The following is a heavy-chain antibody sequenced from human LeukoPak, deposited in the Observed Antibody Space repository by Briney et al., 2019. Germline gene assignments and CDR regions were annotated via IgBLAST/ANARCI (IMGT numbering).Heavy chain of an antibody. CDR1: GFTFSSYT. D-gene: IGHD6-13*01. CDR3: VRGDSRDY. V-gene: IGHV3-21*01. Sequence: PGGSLRLSCAASGFTFSSYTMNWVRQAPGKGLEWVSSIPDNGAYSHHADSVKGRFTISRDNARNSLYLDMHNLGAEGTAVYYCVRGDSRDYWGQGTLVTVSS. J-gene: IGHJ4*02. CDR2: IPDNGAYS.